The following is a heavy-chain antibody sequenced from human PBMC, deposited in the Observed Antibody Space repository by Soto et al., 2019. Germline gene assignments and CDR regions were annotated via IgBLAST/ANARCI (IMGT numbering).Heavy chain of an antibody. V-gene: IGHV4-39*01. J-gene: IGHJ6*02. CDR2: IYYSGST. D-gene: IGHD2-2*01. CDR3: ASHIVVVPAAISIYYGMDV. Sequence: QLQLQESGPGLVKPSETLSLTCTVSGGSISSSSYYWGWIRQPPGKGLEWIGSIYYSGSTYYNPSLKSRVTISVDTSKNQFSLKLSSVTAADTAVYYCASHIVVVPAAISIYYGMDVWGQGTTVTVSS. CDR1: GGSISSSSYY.